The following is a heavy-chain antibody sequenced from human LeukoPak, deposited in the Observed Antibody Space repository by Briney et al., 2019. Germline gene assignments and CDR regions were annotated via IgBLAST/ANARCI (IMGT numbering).Heavy chain of an antibody. CDR2: IIPIVGTA. CDR1: GGTFSSYA. Sequence: SVKVSCKDSGGTFSSYAISWVRQAPGLGLEWMGGIIPIVGTANYAQKFQGRVTSTTDESTSTAYMELSSLRSEDTAVYYCARGATAGYYYYCMDVWGKGTTVTVSS. J-gene: IGHJ6*03. V-gene: IGHV1-69*05. D-gene: IGHD5-24*01. CDR3: ARGATAGYYYYCMDV.